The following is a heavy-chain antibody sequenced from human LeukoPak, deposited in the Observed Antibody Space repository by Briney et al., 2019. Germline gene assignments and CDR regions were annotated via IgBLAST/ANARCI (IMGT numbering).Heavy chain of an antibody. Sequence: GGCLRLSCAASGFTFNSYAMSWVRQAPGKGLEWVSAISGSGGSTYYADSVKGRFTISRDNSKNTLYLQMNSLRAEDTAVYYCAKDQVGGHSSSLYYYYGMDVWGKGTTVTVSS. J-gene: IGHJ6*04. CDR3: AKDQVGGHSSSLYYYYGMDV. V-gene: IGHV3-23*01. D-gene: IGHD6-13*01. CDR1: GFTFNSYA. CDR2: ISGSGGST.